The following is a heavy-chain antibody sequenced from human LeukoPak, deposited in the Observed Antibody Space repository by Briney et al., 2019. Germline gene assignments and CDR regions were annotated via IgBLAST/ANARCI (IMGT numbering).Heavy chain of an antibody. Sequence: PGGSLRLSCAASGFTFDDYAMHWVRQAPGKGLEWVAVIWYDGSNKYYADSVKGRFTISRDNSKNTLYLQMNSLRAEDTAVYYCARPDYYDSSGYYGMDVWGQGTTVTVSS. D-gene: IGHD3-22*01. J-gene: IGHJ6*02. CDR1: GFTFDDYA. CDR2: IWYDGSNK. CDR3: ARPDYYDSSGYYGMDV. V-gene: IGHV3-33*08.